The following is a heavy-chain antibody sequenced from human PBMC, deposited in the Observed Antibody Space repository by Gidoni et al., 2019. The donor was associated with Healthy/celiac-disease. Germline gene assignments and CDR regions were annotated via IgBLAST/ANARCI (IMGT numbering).Heavy chain of an antibody. J-gene: IGHJ3*02. V-gene: IGHV3-9*01. CDR2: SSWNSGSI. CDR1: GFTFDESG. Sequence: DAQLVESGGGLVQPGRSLGLSCAASGFTFDESGMHWVRQAPGQGLEWESGSSWNSGSIGYADSVKGRFTISRDNAKNSLYLQMNSLRAEDTALYYCAKEDDSSGYYYVGTFDIWGQGTMVTVSS. D-gene: IGHD3-22*01. CDR3: AKEDDSSGYYYVGTFDI.